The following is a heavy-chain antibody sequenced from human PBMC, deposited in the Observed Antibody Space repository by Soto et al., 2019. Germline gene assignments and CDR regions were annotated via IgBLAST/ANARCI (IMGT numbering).Heavy chain of an antibody. Sequence: QVQLVQSGAEVKRPGASVKVSCRASGYTFPYYGITWVRQAPGQGLEWMGWVRPYNDTKYGQRFQGRVTLTTDRSTSTAYMDLRSLKSDDTAVYYCARDRSSNYPDSYCSGMDVWGQGTTVTVSS. D-gene: IGHD4-4*01. J-gene: IGHJ6*02. CDR2: VRPYNDT. CDR1: GYTFPYYG. CDR3: ARDRSSNYPDSYCSGMDV. V-gene: IGHV1-18*04.